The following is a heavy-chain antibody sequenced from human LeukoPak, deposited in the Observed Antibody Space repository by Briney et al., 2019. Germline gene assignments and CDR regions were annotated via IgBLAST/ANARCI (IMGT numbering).Heavy chain of an antibody. CDR1: GGSFSGYY. J-gene: IGHJ4*02. CDR2: INHSGSS. D-gene: IGHD3-9*01. Sequence: PSETLSLTCAVYGGSFSGYYWSWIRQPPGKGLEWIGEINHSGSSNYNPSLKSRVTISVDTSKNQFSLKLSSVTAADTAVYYCARGPHVLRYFDWSPPFDYWGQGTLVTVSS. CDR3: ARGPHVLRYFDWSPPFDY. V-gene: IGHV4-34*01.